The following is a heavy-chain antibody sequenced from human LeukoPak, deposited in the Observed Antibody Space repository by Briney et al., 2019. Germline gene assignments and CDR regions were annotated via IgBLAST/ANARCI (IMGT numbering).Heavy chain of an antibody. V-gene: IGHV3-30-3*01. Sequence: GGSLRLSCAASGFTFRNYVIHWVRQAPGKGLEWVAVTSSDLNVKLYADSVKGRFIISRDNSRSTLYLQMNSLRPEDTAIYYCAREGYYGSGSPPSLYFDYWGQGTLVTVSS. CDR3: AREGYYGSGSPPSLYFDY. CDR2: TSSDLNVK. D-gene: IGHD3-10*01. J-gene: IGHJ4*02. CDR1: GFTFRNYV.